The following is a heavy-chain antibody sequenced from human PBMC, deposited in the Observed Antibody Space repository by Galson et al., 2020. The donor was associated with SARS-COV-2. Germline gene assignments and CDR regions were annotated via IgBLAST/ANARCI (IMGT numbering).Heavy chain of an antibody. CDR2: LYNDERA. J-gene: IGHJ6*02. CDR3: TRDLGDCSGGSCYSAYFDYGMDV. CDR1: GFTVTSNH. Sequence: GGSLRLSCAASGFTVTSNHMSWIRQAPGKGLQWVSVLYNDERADFADSVKGRFTMSRDKSKNTLYLQMSSLRAEDTAVYYCTRDLGDCSGGSCYSAYFDYGMDVWGQGTTVIVSS. D-gene: IGHD2-15*01. V-gene: IGHV3-53*01.